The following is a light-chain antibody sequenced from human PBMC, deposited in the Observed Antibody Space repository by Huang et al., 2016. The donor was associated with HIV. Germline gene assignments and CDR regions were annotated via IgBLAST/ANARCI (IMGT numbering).Light chain of an antibody. CDR1: HDISTY. Sequence: DIQMTQSPSSLSASVKDRVTITCQASHDISTYLNWYQQKPRKAPKLLIYDTSNLETGVPSRFSGSVSGTHFTLTINGLQPEDFATYYCQQHGDFPITFGQGTRLDMK. V-gene: IGKV1-33*01. J-gene: IGKJ5*01. CDR3: QQHGDFPIT. CDR2: DTS.